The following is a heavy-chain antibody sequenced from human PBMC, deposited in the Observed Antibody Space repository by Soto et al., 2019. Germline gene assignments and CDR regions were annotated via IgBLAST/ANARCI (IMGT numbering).Heavy chain of an antibody. Sequence: QITLKESGPTLVKPTQTLTLTCTFSGFSLTTRGVGVGWIRQPPGKALEWLALIYWDDDKRYSPSLKSRPTLTXXXSXXQVXLXXXXXDPAXPXTXFCAHRTTTVTWWFDPWGQGTLVTVSS. V-gene: IGHV2-5*02. CDR2: IYWDDDK. CDR1: GFSLTTRGVG. D-gene: IGHD4-17*01. J-gene: IGHJ5*02. CDR3: AHRTTTVTWWFDP.